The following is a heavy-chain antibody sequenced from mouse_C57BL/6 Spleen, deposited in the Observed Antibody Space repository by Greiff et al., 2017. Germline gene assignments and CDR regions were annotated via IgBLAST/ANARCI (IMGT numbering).Heavy chain of an antibody. CDR3: ASQDSSGIWFAY. CDR2: IDPSDSYT. D-gene: IGHD3-2*02. V-gene: IGHV1-59*01. CDR1: GYTFTSYW. Sequence: QVQLQQPGAELVRPGTSVKLSCKASGYTFTSYWMHWVKQRPGQGLEWIGVIDPSDSYTNYNQKFKGKATLTVDTSSSTAYMQLSSLTSEDSAVYYWASQDSSGIWFAYWGQGTLVTVSA. J-gene: IGHJ3*01.